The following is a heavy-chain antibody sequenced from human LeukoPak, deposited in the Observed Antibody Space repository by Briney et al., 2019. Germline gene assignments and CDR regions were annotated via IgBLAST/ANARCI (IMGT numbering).Heavy chain of an antibody. CDR2: INYSGST. Sequence: SETLSLTCTVSGGSISSYYWTWIRQPPGKGLEWIGYINYSGSTNYNPSLTSRVTITANTSKNQFSLKLSSVTAASTAVYDCERHFPPSDHCSGGSCYSYYMDVWGKGTTVTVSS. CDR1: GGSISSYY. D-gene: IGHD2-15*01. V-gene: IGHV4-59*08. CDR3: ERHFPPSDHCSGGSCYSYYMDV. J-gene: IGHJ6*03.